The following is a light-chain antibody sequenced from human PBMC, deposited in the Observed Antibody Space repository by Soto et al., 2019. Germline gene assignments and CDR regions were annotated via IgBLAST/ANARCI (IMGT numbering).Light chain of an antibody. J-gene: IGKJ3*01. CDR2: GAS. Sequence: EIVLTQSPGTLSLSPGERATLSCRASQSVSSSYLAWYQQKPGQAPRLLIYGASSRATGIPDRFSGSGSGTDFTLTISRLEPEDFAVYYCQHSGSSPPRFTCGPGTKVDIK. CDR3: QHSGSSPPRFT. V-gene: IGKV3-20*01. CDR1: QSVSSSY.